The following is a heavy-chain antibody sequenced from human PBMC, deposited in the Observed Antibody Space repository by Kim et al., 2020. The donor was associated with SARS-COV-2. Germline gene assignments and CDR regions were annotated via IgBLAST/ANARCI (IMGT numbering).Heavy chain of an antibody. CDR3: ARHQGTSWEGNWFDP. D-gene: IGHD2-2*01. Sequence: PSLKSRLTISVDTSKTQFSRKLSSVTAADTAVYYCARHQGTSWEGNWFDPWGQGTLVTVSS. V-gene: IGHV4-39*01. J-gene: IGHJ5*02.